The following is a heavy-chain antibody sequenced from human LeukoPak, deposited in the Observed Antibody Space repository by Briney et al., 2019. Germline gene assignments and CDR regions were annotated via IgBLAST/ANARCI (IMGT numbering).Heavy chain of an antibody. Sequence: GGSLRLSCAASGFIFNSYAMHWVRRAPGRGLEYVSAITSNGGNTFYANSVKGRFTISRDNSKNTLYLQMNSLRAEDTAVYYCAKSSGYSSSWTPGDYWGQGTLVTVSS. V-gene: IGHV3-64*01. J-gene: IGHJ4*02. CDR3: AKSSGYSSSWTPGDY. CDR2: ITSNGGNT. D-gene: IGHD6-13*01. CDR1: GFIFNSYA.